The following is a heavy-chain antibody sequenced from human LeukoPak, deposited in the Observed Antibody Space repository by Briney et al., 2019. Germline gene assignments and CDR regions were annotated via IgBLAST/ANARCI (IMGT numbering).Heavy chain of an antibody. CDR1: GYTFTSYG. D-gene: IGHD3-9*01. V-gene: IGHV1-18*01. J-gene: IGHJ4*02. CDR3: ARVGLYYDILTGYPYYFDY. Sequence: ASVKVSCKASGYTFTSYGISWVRQAPGQGLEWMGWISAYNGNTNYAQKLQGRVTMTTDTSKSTAHMELRSLRSDDTAVYYCARVGLYYDILTGYPYYFDYWGQGTLVSVSS. CDR2: ISAYNGNT.